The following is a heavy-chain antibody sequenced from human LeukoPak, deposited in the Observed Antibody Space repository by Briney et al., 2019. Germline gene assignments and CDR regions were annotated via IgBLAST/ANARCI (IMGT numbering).Heavy chain of an antibody. J-gene: IGHJ6*03. CDR3: ARETVPAQNAYYMDV. CDR1: GGSISSYY. CDR2: IYYSGST. V-gene: IGHV4-59*01. D-gene: IGHD2-8*01. Sequence: PSETLSLTCTVSGGSISSYYWSWIRQPPGKGLEWIGYIYYSGSTNYNPSLKSRVTISVDTSKNQFSLKLSSGTAADTAVYYCARETVPAQNAYYMDVWGKGTTVTVSS.